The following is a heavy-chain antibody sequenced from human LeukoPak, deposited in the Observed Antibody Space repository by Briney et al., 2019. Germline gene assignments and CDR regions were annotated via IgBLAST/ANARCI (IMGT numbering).Heavy chain of an antibody. D-gene: IGHD4-23*01. V-gene: IGHV3-48*04. CDR3: ARDSPNYGGNPDLDY. CDR1: GFTFSSYS. Sequence: PGGSLRLSCAASGFTFSSYSMNWVRQAPGKGREGVSYISSSSSTIYYADSVKGRFTISRDNAKNSLYLQMNSLRAEDTAVYYCARDSPNYGGNPDLDYWGQGTLVTVSS. CDR2: ISSSSSTI. J-gene: IGHJ4*02.